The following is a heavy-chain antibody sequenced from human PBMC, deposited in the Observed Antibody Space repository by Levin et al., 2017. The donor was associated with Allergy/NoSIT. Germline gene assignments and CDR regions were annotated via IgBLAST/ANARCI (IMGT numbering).Heavy chain of an antibody. J-gene: IGHJ3*02. CDR1: GFTFGDYT. D-gene: IGHD2-21*01. V-gene: IGHV3-49*03. CDR2: IRRKTYGGTS. CDR3: TRDVVVGFGLDAFDI. Sequence: GESLKISCTASGFTFGDYTMSWFRQAPGKGLEWVGIIRRKTYGGTSEYAASVKGRFIISRDDSKNIAYLQMNSLKTEDTAVYYCTRDVVVGFGLDAFDIWGQGTMVTVSS.